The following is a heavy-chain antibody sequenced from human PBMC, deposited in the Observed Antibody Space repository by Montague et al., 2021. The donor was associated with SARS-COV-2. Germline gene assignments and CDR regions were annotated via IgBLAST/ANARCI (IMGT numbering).Heavy chain of an antibody. D-gene: IGHD6-13*01. Sequence: SLRLSCAASGFTFSSYWMSWVRQAPGKGLEWVANIKQDGSEKYYVDSVKGRFTISRDNAKKSLYLQMNSLRAEDTAVYYCARDMAAAGTGYYYYGMDVWGQGTTVTVSS. CDR2: IKQDGSEK. V-gene: IGHV3-7*01. CDR3: ARDMAAAGTGYYYYGMDV. J-gene: IGHJ6*02. CDR1: GFTFSSYW.